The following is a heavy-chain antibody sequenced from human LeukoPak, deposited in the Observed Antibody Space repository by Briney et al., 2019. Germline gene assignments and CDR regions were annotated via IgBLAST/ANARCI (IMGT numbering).Heavy chain of an antibody. D-gene: IGHD2-15*01. Sequence: PSETLSLTCAVYGGSLTAYYWSWFRQPPGKGLEWIGEINHSGGTNYNASLKSRVAISVDTSKNQFSLKVASVTAADTAVYYRARGFGDCSGGSCYILDYWGQGTLVTVSS. CDR1: GGSLTAYY. CDR2: INHSGGT. J-gene: IGHJ4*02. V-gene: IGHV4-34*01. CDR3: ARGFGDCSGGSCYILDY.